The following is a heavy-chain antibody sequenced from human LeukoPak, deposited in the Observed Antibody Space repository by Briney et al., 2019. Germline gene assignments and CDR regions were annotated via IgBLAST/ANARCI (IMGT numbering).Heavy chain of an antibody. J-gene: IGHJ4*02. CDR2: IWYDGSNK. Sequence: PGGSLRLSCAASGFTFSNYGMHWLRQAPGKGLEWVAVIWYDGSNKYYTDSVKGRFTISRDNSKNTLYLQMNSLRAEDTAVYYCATWYRNPKYFFDYWGQGTLVTVSS. D-gene: IGHD6-13*01. V-gene: IGHV3-33*01. CDR3: ATWYRNPKYFFDY. CDR1: GFTFSNYG.